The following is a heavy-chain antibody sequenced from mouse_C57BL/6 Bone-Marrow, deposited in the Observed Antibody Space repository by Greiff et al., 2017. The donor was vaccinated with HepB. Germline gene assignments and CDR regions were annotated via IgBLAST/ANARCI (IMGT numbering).Heavy chain of an antibody. V-gene: IGHV1-81*01. CDR2: IYPRSGNT. J-gene: IGHJ2*01. CDR3: ARRRGPLSY. CDR1: GYTFTSYG. Sequence: VKLVESGAELARPGASVKLSCKASGYTFTSYGISWVKQRTGQGLEWIGEIYPRSGNTYYNEKFKGKATLTADKSSSTAYMELRSLTSEDSAVYFCARRRGPLSYWGQGTTLTVSS. D-gene: IGHD3-3*01.